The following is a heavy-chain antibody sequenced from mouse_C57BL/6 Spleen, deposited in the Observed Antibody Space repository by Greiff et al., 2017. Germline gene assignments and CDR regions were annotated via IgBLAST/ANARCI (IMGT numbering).Heavy chain of an antibody. J-gene: IGHJ4*01. V-gene: IGHV2-6-1*01. CDR1: GFSLTSYG. D-gene: IGHD1-1*01. CDR3: ARHGDYYGYYAMDY. Sequence: QVQLKQSGPGLVAPSQSLSITCTVSGFSLTSYGVHWVRQPPGKGLEWLVVIWSDGSTTYNSALKSRLSISKDNSKSQVFLKMNSLQTDDTAMYYCARHGDYYGYYAMDYWGQGTSVTVSS. CDR2: IWSDGST.